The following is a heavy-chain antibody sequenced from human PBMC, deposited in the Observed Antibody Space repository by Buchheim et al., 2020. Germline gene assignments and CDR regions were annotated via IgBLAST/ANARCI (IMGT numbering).Heavy chain of an antibody. CDR2: ISYDGSKK. V-gene: IGHV3-30*18. D-gene: IGHD3-3*01. J-gene: IGHJ4*02. Sequence: QVQLVESGGGVVQPGRSLRLSCATSQFTFSSYAMHWVRQAPGKGLEWVAVISYDGSKKYYADSVKGRFTVSRDNSKNTLYLQMDSRKAEDTAVYYCAKDRWRITIDPFFDYGGQGTL. CDR3: AKDRWRITIDPFFDY. CDR1: QFTFSSYA.